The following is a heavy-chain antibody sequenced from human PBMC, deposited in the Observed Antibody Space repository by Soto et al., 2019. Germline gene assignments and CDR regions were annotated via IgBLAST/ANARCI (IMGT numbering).Heavy chain of an antibody. J-gene: IGHJ5*02. V-gene: IGHV3-30*18. D-gene: IGHD3-3*01. Sequence: GGSLRLSCAASGFTFSSYGMHWVRQAPGKGLELVAVISYDGSNKYYADSVKGRFTISRDNSKNTLYLQMNSLRAEDTAVYYCAKDLVRFLEWLLSPPPGFDPWGQGTLVTVSS. CDR2: ISYDGSNK. CDR3: AKDLVRFLEWLLSPPPGFDP. CDR1: GFTFSSYG.